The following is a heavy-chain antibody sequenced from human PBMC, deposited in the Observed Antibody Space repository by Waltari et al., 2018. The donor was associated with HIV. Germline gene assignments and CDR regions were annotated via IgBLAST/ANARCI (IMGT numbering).Heavy chain of an antibody. V-gene: IGHV1-18*01. CDR1: GYTFTSYG. J-gene: IGHJ4*02. CDR2: IMAHTGNT. D-gene: IGHD3-22*01. CDR3: ARGWHYYDTSGYYSYFDY. Sequence: QVQLVQSGAEVKKPGASVKVSCKASGYTFTSYGIGWVRQAPGQGLEWMGWIMAHTGNTKYEQKFQGVVTLTTDTSTRTAYMELRSLRSDDTAVYYCARGWHYYDTSGYYSYFDYWGQGTLVTVSS.